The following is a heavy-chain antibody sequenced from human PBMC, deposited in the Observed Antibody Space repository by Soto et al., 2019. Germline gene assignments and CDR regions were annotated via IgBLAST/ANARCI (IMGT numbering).Heavy chain of an antibody. CDR3: SRQASDFWSGKPQYYMDV. Sequence: EVQLVESGGGLVQPGGSLKLSCAASGFTFSGSAMPWVRQASGKGLEWVGRIRSKPNNYATAYGASVQCRFTISRDDSKNTAYLQMNSLNTEDTAVYYCSRQASDFWSGKPQYYMDVWGKGTTVTVSS. CDR1: GFTFSGSA. CDR2: IRSKPNNYAT. D-gene: IGHD3-3*01. J-gene: IGHJ6*03. V-gene: IGHV3-73*01.